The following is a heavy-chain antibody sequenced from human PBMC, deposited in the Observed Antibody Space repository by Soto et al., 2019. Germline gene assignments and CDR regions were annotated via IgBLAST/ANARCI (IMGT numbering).Heavy chain of an antibody. D-gene: IGHD3-16*01. Sequence: TSETLALTCSVYGGSFSGYYWSWIRQPPVKGLEWIGEINHSGSTNYNPSLKSRVTISVDTSKNQFSLKLSSVTAADTAAYYCAGLIVRGGSVWGPFYSSHSAMDARGQWT. V-gene: IGHV4-34*01. CDR3: AGLIVRGGSVWGPFYSSHSAMDA. CDR2: INHSGST. J-gene: IGHJ6*01. CDR1: GGSFSGYY.